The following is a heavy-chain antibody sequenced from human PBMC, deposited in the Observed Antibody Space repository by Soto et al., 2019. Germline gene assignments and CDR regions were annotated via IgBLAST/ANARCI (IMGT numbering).Heavy chain of an antibody. CDR2: IYYSGST. V-gene: IGHV4-39*01. CDR3: ARGLTIFGVVIITYYYGMDV. D-gene: IGHD3-3*01. Sequence: SETLSLTCTVSGGSISSSSYYWGWIRQPPGKGLEWIGSIYYSGSTYYNQSLKNRVTKSEDTSKNKISLKLSTVTAADTAVFYCARGLTIFGVVIITYYYGMDVWGQGTTVTVS. J-gene: IGHJ6*02. CDR1: GGSISSSSYY.